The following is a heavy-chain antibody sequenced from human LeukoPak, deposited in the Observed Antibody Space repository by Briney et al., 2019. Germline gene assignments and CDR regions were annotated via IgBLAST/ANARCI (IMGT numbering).Heavy chain of an antibody. CDR2: IIPIFGTA. CDR1: GGTFSSYA. V-gene: IGHV1-69*01. Sequence: GASVKVSCKASGGTFSSYAISWVRQAPGQGLGWMGGIIPIFGTANYAQKFQGRVTITADESTSTAYMELSSLRSEDTAVYYCARPLLTYCSGGSCSRYYYYGMDVWGQGTTVTVSS. J-gene: IGHJ6*02. CDR3: ARPLLTYCSGGSCSRYYYYGMDV. D-gene: IGHD2-15*01.